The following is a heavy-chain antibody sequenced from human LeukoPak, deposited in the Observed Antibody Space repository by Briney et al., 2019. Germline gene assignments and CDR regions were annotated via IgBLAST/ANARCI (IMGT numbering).Heavy chain of an antibody. J-gene: IGHJ6*03. CDR1: GFTFSSYA. Sequence: GGSLRLSCAASGFTFSSYAMHWVRQAPGKGLEWVAVISYDGSNKYYADSVKGRFTISRDNSKNTLYLQMNSLRAEDTAVYYCARRGSRGVVYYYYYMDVWGKGTTVTVSS. D-gene: IGHD6-13*01. CDR2: ISYDGSNK. CDR3: ARRGSRGVVYYYYYMDV. V-gene: IGHV3-30-3*01.